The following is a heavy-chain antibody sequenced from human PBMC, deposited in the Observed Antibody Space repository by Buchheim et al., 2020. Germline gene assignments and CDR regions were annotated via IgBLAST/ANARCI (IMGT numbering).Heavy chain of an antibody. J-gene: IGHJ4*02. Sequence: EVQLLESGGGLVQPGGSLRLSCAASGFTFSSYAMSWVRQAPGKGLEWVSAISGSGGSTYYVDSVKGRFTISRDNSKNTLYLQMNSLRAEDTAVYYCAKLASRYYYDSSGYYQGAFDYWGQGTL. CDR3: AKLASRYYYDSSGYYQGAFDY. CDR2: ISGSGGST. CDR1: GFTFSSYA. D-gene: IGHD3-22*01. V-gene: IGHV3-23*01.